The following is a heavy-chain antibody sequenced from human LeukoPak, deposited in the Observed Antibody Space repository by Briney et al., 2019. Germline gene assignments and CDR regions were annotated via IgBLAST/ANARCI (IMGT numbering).Heavy chain of an antibody. CDR2: IIPIFGTA. Sequence: SVKVSCKASGGTFSSYAISWVRQAPGQGLEWMGGIIPIFGTANYAQKFQGRVTITADESTSTAYMELSSVTAADTAVYYCARGYCSGGSCPGTFDYWGQGTLVTVSS. J-gene: IGHJ4*02. CDR3: ARGYCSGGSCPGTFDY. CDR1: GGTFSSYA. D-gene: IGHD2-15*01. V-gene: IGHV1-69*01.